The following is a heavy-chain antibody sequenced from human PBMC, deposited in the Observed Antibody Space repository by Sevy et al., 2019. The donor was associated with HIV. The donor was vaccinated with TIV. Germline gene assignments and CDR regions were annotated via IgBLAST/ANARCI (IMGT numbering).Heavy chain of an antibody. CDR2: TSYDGSHK. Sequence: GGSLRLSCTVSGFSFSNFAMHWVRQAPGKRLEWVAVTSYDGSHKYYADSVKGRFTVSRDNSRNILSLEMSSLTRDDTAVYYCARGENDDEFFQYWGQGTLVTVSS. J-gene: IGHJ1*01. V-gene: IGHV3-30*04. CDR1: GFSFSNFA. D-gene: IGHD1-26*01. CDR3: ARGENDDEFFQY.